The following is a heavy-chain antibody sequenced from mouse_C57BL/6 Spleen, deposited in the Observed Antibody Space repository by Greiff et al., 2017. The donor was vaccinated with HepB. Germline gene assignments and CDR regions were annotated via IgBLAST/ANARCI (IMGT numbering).Heavy chain of an antibody. CDR2: IDPSDSYT. D-gene: IGHD1-1*01. Sequence: VQLQQPGAELVKPGASVKLSCKASGYTFTSYWMQWVKQRPGQGLEWIGEIDPSDSYTNYNQKFKGKATLTVDTSSSTAYMQLSSLTSEDSAVYYCARWPLYYYGSSYGAMDYWGQGTSVTVSS. CDR1: GYTFTSYW. V-gene: IGHV1-50*01. CDR3: ARWPLYYYGSSYGAMDY. J-gene: IGHJ4*01.